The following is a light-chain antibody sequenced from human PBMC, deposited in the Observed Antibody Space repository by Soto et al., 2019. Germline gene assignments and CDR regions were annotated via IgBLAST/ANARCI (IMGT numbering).Light chain of an antibody. CDR2: GAS. V-gene: IGKV1-13*02. Sequence: AIQLTQSPSSLSASVGDRVTITCRASQDIGSALAWYQHQPGKAPKSLIFGASSLESGVPSRFSGSGSGTDFTLTISSLQPEDFATYYCQQFNTYPRTFGPGTKVDVK. CDR3: QQFNTYPRT. CDR1: QDIGSA. J-gene: IGKJ3*01.